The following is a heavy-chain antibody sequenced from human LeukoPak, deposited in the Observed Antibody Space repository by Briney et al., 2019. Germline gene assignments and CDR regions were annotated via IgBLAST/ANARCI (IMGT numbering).Heavy chain of an antibody. CDR3: ARAQEYCGGDCYSEL. V-gene: IGHV1-8*01. J-gene: IGHJ4*02. Sequence: ASVKVSCKASGYTFTSYDINWVRQATGQGLEWMGWMNPNSGNTGYAQKFQGRVTMTRNTSISTAYMELSSLRSEDTAVYYCARAQEYCGGDCYSELWGQGTLVTVPS. CDR2: MNPNSGNT. D-gene: IGHD2-21*02. CDR1: GYTFTSYD.